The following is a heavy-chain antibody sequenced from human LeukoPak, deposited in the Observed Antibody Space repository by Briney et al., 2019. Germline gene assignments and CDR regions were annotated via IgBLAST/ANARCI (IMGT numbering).Heavy chain of an antibody. Sequence: SETLSLTCTVSGGSISSSSYYWGWIRQPPGKGLEWIGYIYYSGSTNYNPSLKSRVTISVDTSKNQFSLKLSSVTAADTAVYYCAREGGGPEGHYFDYWGQGTLVTVSS. CDR2: IYYSGST. CDR3: AREGGGPEGHYFDY. CDR1: GGSISSSSYY. J-gene: IGHJ4*02. D-gene: IGHD1-14*01. V-gene: IGHV4-61*01.